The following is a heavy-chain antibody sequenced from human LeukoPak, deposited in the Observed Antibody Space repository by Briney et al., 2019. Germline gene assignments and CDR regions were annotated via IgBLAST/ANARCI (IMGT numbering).Heavy chain of an antibody. J-gene: IGHJ4*02. CDR3: AKEGTDYGDYPYFFDY. CDR1: GFTFSDSG. CDR2: ISFDGSRR. V-gene: IGHV3-30*18. D-gene: IGHD4-17*01. Sequence: GRSLRLSCAASGFTFSDSGMHWVRQAPGKGLEWVAIISFDGSRRFYADSVRGRFTVSRDNSKNTLFLQMDSLSVDDTGVYYCAKEGTDYGDYPYFFDYWGQGTLVTVSS.